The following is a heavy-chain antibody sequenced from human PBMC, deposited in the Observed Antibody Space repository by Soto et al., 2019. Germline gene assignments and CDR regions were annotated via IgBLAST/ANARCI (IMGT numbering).Heavy chain of an antibody. CDR1: GFTFSSYA. J-gene: IGHJ4*02. D-gene: IGHD1-7*01. V-gene: IGHV3-23*01. CDR3: AKTYAKLELRGYFDY. CDR2: ISGSGGST. Sequence: GGSLRLSCAASGFTFSSYAMSWVRQAPGKGLEWVSVISGSGGSTYYADSVKGRFTISRDNSKNTLYLQMNSLRAEDTAVYYCAKTYAKLELRGYFDYWGQGTLVTVSS.